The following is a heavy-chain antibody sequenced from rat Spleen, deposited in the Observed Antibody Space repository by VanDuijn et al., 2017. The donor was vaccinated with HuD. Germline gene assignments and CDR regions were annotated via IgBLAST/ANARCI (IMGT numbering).Heavy chain of an antibody. D-gene: IGHD1-6*01. CDR2: ISYEGSST. Sequence: EVQLVESDGGLVQPGRSLKLSCAASGFTFSDYYMAWVRQAPKKGLEWVASISYEGSSTYYGDSVKGRFTISRDNAKSTLYLQMNSLRSEDTATYYCARQGVYYGFYWYFDFWGPGTMVTVSS. CDR1: GFTFSDYY. CDR3: ARQGVYYGFYWYFDF. V-gene: IGHV5-22*01. J-gene: IGHJ1*01.